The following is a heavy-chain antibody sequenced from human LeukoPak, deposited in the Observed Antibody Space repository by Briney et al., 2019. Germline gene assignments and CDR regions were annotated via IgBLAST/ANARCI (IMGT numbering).Heavy chain of an antibody. CDR3: ARVDCSGGSCYSFDY. D-gene: IGHD2-15*01. J-gene: IGHJ4*02. CDR1: GGSISSYY. Sequence: SETLSLTCTVSGGSISSYYWSWIRQPPGKGLEWIGYIYYSGSTKYNPSLQSRGTISVDTSKNQFSLKLSSVTAAETAVYYCARVDCSGGSCYSFDYWGQGTLVTVSS. V-gene: IGHV4-59*12. CDR2: IYYSGST.